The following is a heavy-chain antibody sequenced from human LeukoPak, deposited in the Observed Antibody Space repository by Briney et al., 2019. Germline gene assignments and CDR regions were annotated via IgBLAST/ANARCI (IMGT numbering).Heavy chain of an antibody. V-gene: IGHV3-30*18. CDR3: AKPFYYDSSGHAYYYYGMDV. CDR1: GFTFSSYG. J-gene: IGHJ6*02. D-gene: IGHD3-22*01. CDR2: ISYDGSNK. Sequence: GGSLRLSCAASGFTFSSYGMHWVRQAPGEGLEWVAVISYDGSNKYYADSVKGRFTISRDNSKNTLYLQMNSLRAEDTAVYYCAKPFYYDSSGHAYYYYGMDVWGQGTTVTVS.